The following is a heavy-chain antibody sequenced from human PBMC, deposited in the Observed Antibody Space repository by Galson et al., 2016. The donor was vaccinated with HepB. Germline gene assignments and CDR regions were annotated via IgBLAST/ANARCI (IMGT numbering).Heavy chain of an antibody. J-gene: IGHJ2*01. CDR2: ISYDGSNK. D-gene: IGHD3-10*01. CDR3: ARVGYNYGSGSYYNGDDWYFDL. CDR1: EFTFSTYA. Sequence: FLRLSCAASEFTFSTYAIHWVRQAPGKGLEWVAVISYDGSNKYFADSVKGRFTISRDNSENTLYLQMNSLRAEDTAVYYCARVGYNYGSGSYYNGDDWYFDLWGRGTLVIVSS. V-gene: IGHV3-30*04.